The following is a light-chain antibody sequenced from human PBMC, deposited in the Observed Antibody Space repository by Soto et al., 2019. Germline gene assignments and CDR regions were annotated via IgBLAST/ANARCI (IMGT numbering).Light chain of an antibody. CDR2: WAS. CDR1: QSILFSSNNQNY. CDR3: QQYYTAFWT. V-gene: IGKV4-1*01. J-gene: IGKJ1*01. Sequence: DIVMTQSPDSLAVSLGERATIHCKSSQSILFSSNNQNYLAWYQQKPGQPPKLLIYWASTREFGVSDRFSGIGSETDFTLTISSLQAEDVAVYYCQQYYTAFWTFGQGTKVEIK.